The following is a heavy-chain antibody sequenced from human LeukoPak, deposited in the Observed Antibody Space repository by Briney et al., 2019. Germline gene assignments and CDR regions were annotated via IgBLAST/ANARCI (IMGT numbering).Heavy chain of an antibody. CDR3: ARDGGRDYAVDY. D-gene: IGHD4-17*01. CDR1: GGSISSSNW. Sequence: SETLSLTCAVSGGSISSSNWWSWVRQPPGKGLEWIGEIYHGGSTNYNPSLKSRVTISVDKSKNQFSLKLSSVTAADTAVYYCARDGGRDYAVDYWGQGTLVTVSS. J-gene: IGHJ4*02. CDR2: IYHGGST. V-gene: IGHV4-4*02.